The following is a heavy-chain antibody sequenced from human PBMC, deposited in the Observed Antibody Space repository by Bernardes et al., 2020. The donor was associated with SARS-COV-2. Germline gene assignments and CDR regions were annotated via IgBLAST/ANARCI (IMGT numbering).Heavy chain of an antibody. V-gene: IGHV3-66*02. Sequence: GSLRLSCAASGFSVSTKYMSWVRQTPGKGLEWVSIIFRDGTTHYADSLEGRFSISRDISKNTLHLQMNSLRPEDTAMYYCARILGICSTSTCFDAFDLWGQGTMVTVSS. D-gene: IGHD2-2*01. J-gene: IGHJ3*01. CDR2: IFRDGTT. CDR3: ARILGICSTSTCFDAFDL. CDR1: GFSVSTKY.